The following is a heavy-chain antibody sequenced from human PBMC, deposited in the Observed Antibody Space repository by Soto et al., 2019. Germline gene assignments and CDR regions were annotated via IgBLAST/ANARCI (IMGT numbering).Heavy chain of an antibody. Sequence: GVSVKVSCKASGYTFTMYAISWVRQAPGQGLEWMGWSSAYNGNTNYAQKFQGRVTRTTDTSTSTAYMEVRSLRSDATSMHYCARSPSATGTSWFDPRGQGTRVTVSS. CDR3: ARSPSATGTSWFDP. J-gene: IGHJ5*02. D-gene: IGHD6-13*01. CDR1: GYTFTMYA. CDR2: SSAYNGNT. V-gene: IGHV1-18*04.